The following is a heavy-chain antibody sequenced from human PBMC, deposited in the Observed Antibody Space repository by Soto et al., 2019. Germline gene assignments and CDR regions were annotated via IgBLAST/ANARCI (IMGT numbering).Heavy chain of an antibody. D-gene: IGHD4-17*01. V-gene: IGHV3-15*01. CDR3: STVLRGPGSLLYDGLRV. J-gene: IGHJ6*02. Sequence: EVQLVQSGGGLVKPGDSLILVCAGSDLAFSNGWLTWVRLAPVKGLEWVGHIKTKSGGEATDYAAPLRGRFTISRDDSTPSPFLLNHSLKTDETAAYFRSTVLRGPGSLLYDGLRVRGQGTAVTVSS. CDR1: DLAFSNGW. CDR2: IKTKSGGEAT.